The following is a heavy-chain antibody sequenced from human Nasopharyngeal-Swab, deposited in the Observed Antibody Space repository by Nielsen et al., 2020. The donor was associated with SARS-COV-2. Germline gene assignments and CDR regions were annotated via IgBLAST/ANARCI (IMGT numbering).Heavy chain of an antibody. Sequence: ASVKVSCKASGYTFTANYLHWVRQAPGQGLEWMGRINPNSGGTNYAYKFEGRVTMTRDTSISTAYMELSRLTSDDTAVYYCAREDGLYSSGWYWGFDFWGQGTLVSVSS. CDR1: GYTFTANY. V-gene: IGHV1-2*06. J-gene: IGHJ4*02. CDR3: AREDGLYSSGWYWGFDF. D-gene: IGHD6-19*01. CDR2: INPNSGGT.